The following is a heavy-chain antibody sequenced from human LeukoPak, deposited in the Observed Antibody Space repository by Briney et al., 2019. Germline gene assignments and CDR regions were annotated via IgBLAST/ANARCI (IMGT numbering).Heavy chain of an antibody. CDR3: ARGGSYYSTMYYFDY. V-gene: IGHV3-48*03. J-gene: IGHJ4*02. CDR1: GFTFSSYE. D-gene: IGHD2/OR15-2a*01. Sequence: GGSLRLSCAASGFTFSSYEMNWVRQAPGKGLEWVSYISSSGSTIYYADSVKGRFTISRDNAKNSLYLQMNSLRAEDTAVYYCARGGSYYSTMYYFDYWGQGTLVTVSS. CDR2: ISSSGSTI.